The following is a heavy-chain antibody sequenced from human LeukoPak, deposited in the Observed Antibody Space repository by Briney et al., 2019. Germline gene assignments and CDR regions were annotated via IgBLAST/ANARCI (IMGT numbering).Heavy chain of an antibody. CDR2: MNPNSGNT. V-gene: IGHV1-8*03. Sequence: ASVKVSCKASGYTFTSYDINWVRQATGQGLEWMGWMNPNSGNTGYAQKFQGRVTITRNTSISTAYMELSSLRSEDTAVYYCARVPAANTEYYYYMDVWGKGTTVTVSS. CDR1: GYTFTSYD. J-gene: IGHJ6*03. CDR3: ARVPAANTEYYYYMDV. D-gene: IGHD2-2*01.